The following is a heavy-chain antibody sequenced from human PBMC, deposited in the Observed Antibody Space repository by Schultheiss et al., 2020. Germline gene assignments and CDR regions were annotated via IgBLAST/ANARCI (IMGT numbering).Heavy chain of an antibody. J-gene: IGHJ6*02. D-gene: IGHD3-9*01. V-gene: IGHV1-69*13. CDR2: IIPIFGTA. CDR3: ARGPAKPYDILTEFMDV. CDR1: GGTFSSYA. Sequence: SVKVSCKASGGTFSSYAISWVRQAPGQGLEWMGGIIPIFGTANYAQKFQGRVTITADESTSTAYMELSSLRSEDTAVYYCARGPAKPYDILTEFMDVWGQGNTGTVSS.